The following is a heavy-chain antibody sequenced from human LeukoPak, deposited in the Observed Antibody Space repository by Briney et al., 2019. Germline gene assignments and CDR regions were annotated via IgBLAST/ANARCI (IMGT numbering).Heavy chain of an antibody. V-gene: IGHV1-18*01. J-gene: IGHJ5*02. D-gene: IGHD3-3*01. CDR1: GYTFTNYG. CDR2: ISIYNGNT. Sequence: ASVKVSSKASGYTFTNYGISWVRQAPGQGLEWMGWISIYNGNTDYAQKLRGRVTMTTDTSTSTAYMELRSLRSDDTAVYYCARITYDFWSGYYMPDDPWGQRTLVTVSS. CDR3: ARITYDFWSGYYMPDDP.